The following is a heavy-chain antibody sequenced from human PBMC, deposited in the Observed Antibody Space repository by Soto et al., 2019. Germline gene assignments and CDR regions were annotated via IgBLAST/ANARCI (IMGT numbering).Heavy chain of an antibody. J-gene: IGHJ6*02. Sequence: SETLSLTCTVSGGSISSAGYNWSWIRQHPGKGLEWIGYIYYSGSTYYNPSLKSRVTISVDTSKNQFSLKLSSVTAADTAVYYCARSPPIYYDSSGPMDVWGQGTTVTV. CDR2: IYYSGST. D-gene: IGHD3-22*01. CDR3: ARSPPIYYDSSGPMDV. V-gene: IGHV4-30-4*08. CDR1: GGSISSAGYN.